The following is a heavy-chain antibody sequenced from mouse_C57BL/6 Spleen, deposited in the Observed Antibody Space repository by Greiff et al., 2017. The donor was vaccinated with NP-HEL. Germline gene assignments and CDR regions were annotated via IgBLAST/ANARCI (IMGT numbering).Heavy chain of an antibody. CDR2: IYPGDGDT. CDR1: GYAFSSSW. V-gene: IGHV1-82*01. Sequence: QVQLKQSGPELVKPGASVKISCKASGYAFSSSWMNWVKQRPGKGLEWIGRIYPGDGDTNYNGKFKGKATLTADKSSSTAYMQLSSLTSEDSAVYFCARSGDVAWFAYWGQGTLVTVSA. D-gene: IGHD3-2*02. CDR3: ARSGDVAWFAY. J-gene: IGHJ3*01.